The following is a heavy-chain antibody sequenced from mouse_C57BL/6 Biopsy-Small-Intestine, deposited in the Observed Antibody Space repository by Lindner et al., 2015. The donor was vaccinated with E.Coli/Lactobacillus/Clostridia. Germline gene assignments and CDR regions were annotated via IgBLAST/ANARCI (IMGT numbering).Heavy chain of an antibody. Sequence: VQLQESGAELARPGASVRLSCKASGYTFTSYGISWVKQRTGQGLEWIGEIYPSSDDTYYSEKFKGKATLTVDKSSSTAYMELRSLTSEDSAVYFCAMGDFGFAYWGQGTLVTVSA. CDR3: AMGDFGFAY. CDR1: GYTFTSYG. J-gene: IGHJ3*01. V-gene: IGHV1-81*01. CDR2: IYPSSDDT.